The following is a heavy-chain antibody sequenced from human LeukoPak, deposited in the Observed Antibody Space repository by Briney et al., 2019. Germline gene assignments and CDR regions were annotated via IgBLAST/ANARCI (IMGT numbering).Heavy chain of an antibody. D-gene: IGHD6-13*01. Sequence: PGRSLRLSCAASGFTFSDYFMSWIRQAPGKGLEWVSYISSSGSTMYYADSVKGRFTISRDNAKNSLYLQMNSLRAEDTAVYYCARVPGYSSSYWYFDLWGRGTLVTVSS. CDR1: GFTFSDYF. CDR2: ISSSGSTM. V-gene: IGHV3-11*04. CDR3: ARVPGYSSSYWYFDL. J-gene: IGHJ2*01.